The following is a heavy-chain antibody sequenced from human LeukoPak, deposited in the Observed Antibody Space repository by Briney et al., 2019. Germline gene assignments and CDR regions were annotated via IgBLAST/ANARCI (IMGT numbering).Heavy chain of an antibody. J-gene: IGHJ6*02. Sequence: GGSLSLSCAASGFTVSSNYMSWVRQAPGKGLEWVSVIYSGGSTYYADSVKGRFTISRDNSKNTLYLQMNSLRAEDTAVYYCARENVDTAYYYGMDVWGQGTTVTVSS. CDR1: GFTVSSNY. CDR2: IYSGGST. V-gene: IGHV3-53*01. D-gene: IGHD5-18*01. CDR3: ARENVDTAYYYGMDV.